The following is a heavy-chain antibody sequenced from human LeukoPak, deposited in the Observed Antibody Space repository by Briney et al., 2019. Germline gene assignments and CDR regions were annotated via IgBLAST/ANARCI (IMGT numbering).Heavy chain of an antibody. CDR1: GFTFNSYN. D-gene: IGHD6-6*01. CDR2: ISSSSSTI. V-gene: IGHV3-48*02. Sequence: GGSLRLSYAASGFTFNSYNMNWVRQAPGKGPEWVSYISSSSSTIYYADSVKGRFTISRDSAKTSLFLQMNSLRDEDTAVYYCARAYSSSSGRDAFDSWGLGTLVTVSS. J-gene: IGHJ3*02. CDR3: ARAYSSSSGRDAFDS.